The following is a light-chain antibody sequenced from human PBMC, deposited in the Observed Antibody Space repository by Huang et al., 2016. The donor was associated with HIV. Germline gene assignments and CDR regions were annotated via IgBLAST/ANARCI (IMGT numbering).Light chain of an antibody. Sequence: IQLTQSPSSLSVSVGDRVTITCRASQVITNYLAWYQQKPGKAPKLLIFATSTLQSGVPSRFSGSGAGADFTLSIASLQPEDSATYYCQQLSAYPLTFGGGTKVEI. J-gene: IGKJ4*01. CDR3: QQLSAYPLT. CDR2: ATS. V-gene: IGKV1-9*01. CDR1: QVITNY.